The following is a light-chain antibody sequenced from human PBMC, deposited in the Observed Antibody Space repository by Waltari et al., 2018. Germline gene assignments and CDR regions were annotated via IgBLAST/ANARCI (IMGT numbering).Light chain of an antibody. CDR3: MQGTHWLT. Sequence: DVVMTQSPLSLPVTLGQPASISCRSSQSLVHSEGNTYLNWFQQRPGQSPRRLIYKVSKRDSGVPDRFSGSGSGTDFTLKISRVEAEDVGVYYCMQGTHWLTFGPGTKVDIK. CDR1: QSLVHSEGNTY. CDR2: KVS. J-gene: IGKJ3*01. V-gene: IGKV2-30*02.